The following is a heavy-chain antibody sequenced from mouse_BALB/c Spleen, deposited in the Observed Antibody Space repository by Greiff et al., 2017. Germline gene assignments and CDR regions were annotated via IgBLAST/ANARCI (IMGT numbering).Heavy chain of an antibody. CDR2: ISYSGST. Sequence: VQLQQSGPSLVKPSQTLSLTCSVTGDSITSGYWNWIRKFPGNKLEYMGYISYSGSTYYNPSLKSRISITRDTSKNQYYLQLNSVTTEDTATYYCARKWLRDYYAMDYWGQGTSVTVSS. V-gene: IGHV3-8*02. CDR1: GDSITSGY. D-gene: IGHD1-1*01. J-gene: IGHJ4*01. CDR3: ARKWLRDYYAMDY.